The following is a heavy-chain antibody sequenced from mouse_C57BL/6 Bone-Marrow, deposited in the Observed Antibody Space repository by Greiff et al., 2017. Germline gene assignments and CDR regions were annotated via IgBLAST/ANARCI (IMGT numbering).Heavy chain of an antibody. CDR2: ISDGGSYT. CDR3: ARGLRSFDY. J-gene: IGHJ2*01. CDR1: GFTFSSYA. V-gene: IGHV5-4*01. D-gene: IGHD1-1*01. Sequence: VQRVESGGGLVKPGGSLKLSCAASGFTFSSYAMSWVRQTPEKRLEWVATISDGGSYTYYPDNVKGRFTISRDNAKNNLYLQMSHLKSEDTAMYYCARGLRSFDYWGQGTTLTVSS.